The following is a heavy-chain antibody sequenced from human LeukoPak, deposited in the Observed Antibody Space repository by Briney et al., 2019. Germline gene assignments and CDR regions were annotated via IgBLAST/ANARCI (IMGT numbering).Heavy chain of an antibody. V-gene: IGHV4-31*03. CDR1: GGSISSGGYY. CDR2: IYYSGST. D-gene: IGHD3-22*01. J-gene: IGHJ4*02. CDR3: ARGSSGYDSSGPHLY. Sequence: PSQTLSLTCTVSGGSISSGGYYWSWIRQHPGKGLEWIGYIYYSGSTYYNPSLKSRVTISVDTSKNQFSLKLSSVTAADTAVYYCARGSSGYDSSGPHLYWGQGTLVTVSS.